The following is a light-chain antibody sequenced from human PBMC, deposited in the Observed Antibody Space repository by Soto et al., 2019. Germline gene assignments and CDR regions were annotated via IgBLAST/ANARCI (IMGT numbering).Light chain of an antibody. Sequence: QSALTQPPSASGSPGQSVTISCTGVSSDVGGYDYVLWYQQYPGKAPKLIIFEVNKRPSGVPDRFSGSKSGNTASLTVSGLQAEDYAFYYDASYAGTSRSVFGTGPKAAVL. CDR3: ASYAGTSRSV. CDR1: SSDVGGYDY. V-gene: IGLV2-8*01. CDR2: EVN. J-gene: IGLJ1*01.